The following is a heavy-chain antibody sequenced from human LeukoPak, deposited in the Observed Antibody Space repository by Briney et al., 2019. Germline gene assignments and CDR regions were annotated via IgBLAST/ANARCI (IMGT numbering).Heavy chain of an antibody. CDR3: AMGFGSPHTWFDP. J-gene: IGHJ5*02. CDR1: GYTFTSYA. Sequence: ASVKVSCTASGYTFTSYAMHWVRQAPGQRLEWMGWINAGNGNTKYSQKFQGRVTITRDTSASTAYMELSSLRSEDTAVYYCAMGFGSPHTWFDPWGQGTLVTVSS. CDR2: INAGNGNT. V-gene: IGHV1-3*01. D-gene: IGHD3-16*01.